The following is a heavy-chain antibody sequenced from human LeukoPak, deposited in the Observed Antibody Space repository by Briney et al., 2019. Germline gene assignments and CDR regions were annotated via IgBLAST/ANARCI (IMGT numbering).Heavy chain of an antibody. CDR1: GYTFTGYY. CDR2: FDPEDGET. J-gene: IGHJ3*02. D-gene: IGHD6-19*01. CDR3: ATDPSVAGPGDI. V-gene: IGHV1-24*01. Sequence: SVKVSCKASGYTFTGYYVHWVRQAPGQGLEWMGGFDPEDGETIYAQKFQGRVTMTEDTSTDTAYMELSSLRSEDTAVYYCATDPSVAGPGDIWGQGTMVTVSS.